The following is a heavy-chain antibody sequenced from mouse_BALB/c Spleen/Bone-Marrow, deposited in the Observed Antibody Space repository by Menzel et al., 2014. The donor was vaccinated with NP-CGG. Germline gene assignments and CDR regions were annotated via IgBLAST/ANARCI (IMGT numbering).Heavy chain of an antibody. CDR1: GFTFSDLY. V-gene: IGHV7-1*02. D-gene: IGHD3-3*01. CDR3: ARAPGTWYFDY. CDR2: SRNKANDYTT. Sequence: EVHLVESGGGLVQPGGSLRLSCATSGFTFSDLYMEWVRQPPGKRLEWIAASRNKANDYTTEYSASVKGRFIVSRDTSQSILYLQMNALRAEDTAIYYCARAPGTWYFDYWGQGTTLTVSS. J-gene: IGHJ2*01.